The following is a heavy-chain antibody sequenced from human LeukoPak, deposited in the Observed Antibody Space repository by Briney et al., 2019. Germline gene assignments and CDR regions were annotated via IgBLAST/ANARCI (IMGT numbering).Heavy chain of an antibody. J-gene: IGHJ5*02. CDR3: ASLYGSGKRWVDP. CDR2: IRSKAYGGTT. V-gene: IGHV3-49*03. D-gene: IGHD3-10*01. CDR1: RFTFGDYA. Sequence: PGGSLRLSCTASRFTFGDYAMSWFRQAPGKGLEWVGFIRSKAYGGTTEYAASVKGRFTISRDDSKNSLYLQMNSLKTEDTAVYYCASLYGSGKRWVDPWGQGTLVTVSS.